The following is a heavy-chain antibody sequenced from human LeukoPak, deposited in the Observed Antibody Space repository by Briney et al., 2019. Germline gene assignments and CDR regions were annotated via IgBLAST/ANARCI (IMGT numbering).Heavy chain of an antibody. CDR2: ISWNGATI. CDR3: VKRSAAGTVGYFDY. Sequence: PGGSLRLSYAASGFTFDDYAMHWVRQVPGKGLEWVSGISWNGATIYYADSVKGRFAISRDNDKNSLFLQMNSLRAEDTALYYCVKRSAAGTVGYFDYWGQGTLVTVSS. D-gene: IGHD6-13*01. V-gene: IGHV3-9*01. CDR1: GFTFDDYA. J-gene: IGHJ4*02.